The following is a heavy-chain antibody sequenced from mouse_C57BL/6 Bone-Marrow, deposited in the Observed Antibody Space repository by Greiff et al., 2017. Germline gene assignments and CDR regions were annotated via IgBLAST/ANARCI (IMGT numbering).Heavy chain of an antibody. CDR1: GYTFTSYG. J-gene: IGHJ4*01. CDR3: ASGSNSYYAMCY. V-gene: IGHV1-81*01. CDR2: IYPRSGNT. Sequence: VQLVESGAELARPGASVKLSCKASGYTFTSYGISWVKQSTGQGLEWIGEIYPRSGNTYYNEKFKGKATLTADKSSSTAYMELRSLTSEDSAVYFCASGSNSYYAMCYWGQGTSVTFSS. D-gene: IGHD2-5*01.